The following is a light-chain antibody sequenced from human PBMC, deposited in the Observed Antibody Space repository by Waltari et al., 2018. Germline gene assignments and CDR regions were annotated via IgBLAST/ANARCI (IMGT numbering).Light chain of an antibody. CDR2: GAS. V-gene: IGKV3-20*01. CDR1: QSVGSNY. CDR3: QQYGSSPMYT. Sequence: EIVLTQSQGSLSLSPGESANVSCRASQSVGSNYLALYQHKPGQAPRLLIYGASSRAPCISDRFTGSGSGTDFTLTINRLEPEDFAVYYCQQYGSSPMYTFGQGTKLEI. J-gene: IGKJ2*01.